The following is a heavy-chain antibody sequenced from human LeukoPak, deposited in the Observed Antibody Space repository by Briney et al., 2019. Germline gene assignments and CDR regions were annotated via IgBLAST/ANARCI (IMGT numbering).Heavy chain of an antibody. CDR2: IWQDGTYK. Sequence: GRSLRLSCAASGFTFSSYGTYWVRQAPGKGLEWVAVIWQDGTYKYYVDSVKGRFTISRDNSKNTLYLEMNSLGAEDTAVYYCARDLKGPTPSSAFDIWGQGTMVSVS. CDR1: GFTFSSYG. D-gene: IGHD6-6*01. J-gene: IGHJ3*02. CDR3: ARDLKGPTPSSAFDI. V-gene: IGHV3-33*01.